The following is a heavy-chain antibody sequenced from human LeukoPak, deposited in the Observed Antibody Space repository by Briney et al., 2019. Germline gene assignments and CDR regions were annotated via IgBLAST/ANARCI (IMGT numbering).Heavy chain of an antibody. D-gene: IGHD1-26*01. CDR2: IYTSGST. CDR1: GGSISSYY. V-gene: IGHV4-4*09. CDR3: ARQFRYSGSYQLDY. J-gene: IGHJ4*02. Sequence: PSETLSLTCTVSGGSISSYYWSWIRQPPGKGLEWIGYIYTSGSTNYNPSLKSRVTISVDTSKNQFSLKLSSVTAADTAVYYCARQFRYSGSYQLDYWGQGTLVTVSS.